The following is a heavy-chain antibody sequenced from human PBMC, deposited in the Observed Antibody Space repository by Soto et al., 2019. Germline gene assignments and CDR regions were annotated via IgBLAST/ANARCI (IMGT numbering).Heavy chain of an antibody. CDR1: GFTFSSYS. Sequence: EGSLRLSCAASGFTFSSYSMNWVRQAPGKGLEWVSSISSSSSYIYYAASVKGRFTISRDNAKNSLYLQMNSLRAEDTAVYYCARDMAQDIVVVVAATEGTPYGMDVWGQGTTVTVSS. D-gene: IGHD2-15*01. V-gene: IGHV3-21*01. J-gene: IGHJ6*02. CDR2: ISSSSSYI. CDR3: ARDMAQDIVVVVAATEGTPYGMDV.